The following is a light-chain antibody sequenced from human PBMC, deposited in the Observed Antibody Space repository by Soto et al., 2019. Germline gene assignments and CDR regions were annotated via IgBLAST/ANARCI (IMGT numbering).Light chain of an antibody. CDR1: KNDVGFYDF. V-gene: IGLV2-8*01. CDR2: EVD. Sequence: QSALTQPPSASGSPGQSVTISCTGTKNDVGFYDFVSWYQHHPGKAPRLIIYEVDQRPSGVPDRFSGSKSGNTASLTVSGLQAAEEADYFCKSYAGSNTYVFGSGTKLTVL. J-gene: IGLJ1*01. CDR3: KSYAGSNTYV.